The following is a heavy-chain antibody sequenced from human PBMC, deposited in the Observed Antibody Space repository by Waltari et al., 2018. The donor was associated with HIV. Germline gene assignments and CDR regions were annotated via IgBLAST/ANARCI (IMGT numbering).Heavy chain of an antibody. J-gene: IGHJ6*02. CDR2: ISTDKGNK. V-gene: IGHV1-18*04. CDR1: GFSFTNYG. D-gene: IGHD1-1*01. Sequence: QVQLAQSGPAVMKPGASARVSCKASGFSFTNYGFNWVRQVPGQGREWMGWISTDKGNKKYAHKFQDRLTMTTDRSTRTVYMDLGSLRSDDTAVYFCGRDRQLEPVGGMDVWGQGTTVTVS. CDR3: GRDRQLEPVGGMDV.